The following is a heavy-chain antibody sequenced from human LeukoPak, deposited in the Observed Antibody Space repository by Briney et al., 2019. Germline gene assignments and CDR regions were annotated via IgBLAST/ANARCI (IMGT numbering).Heavy chain of an antibody. Sequence: ASVKVSCKASGYTFTTYNINWVRQAPGQGLEWMGWISGYNGNTNYAQKLQGRVTMTTDTSTSTAYMELRSLKSDDTAVYYCARDSSGYPSYAFDIWGQGTMVTVSS. D-gene: IGHD3-22*01. V-gene: IGHV1-18*01. J-gene: IGHJ3*02. CDR3: ARDSSGYPSYAFDI. CDR2: ISGYNGNT. CDR1: GYTFTTYN.